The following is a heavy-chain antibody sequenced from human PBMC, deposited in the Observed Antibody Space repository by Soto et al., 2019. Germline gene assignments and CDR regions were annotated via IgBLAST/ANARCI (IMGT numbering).Heavy chain of an antibody. Sequence: ASVKVSCKASGYTFTCYYMHWVRQAPGQGLEWMGIINPSGGSTSYAQKFQGRVTMTRGTSTSTVYMELSSLRSEDTAVYYCARVYSDSSGYYYGWFDPWGQGTLVTVSS. CDR1: GYTFTCYY. CDR3: ARVYSDSSGYYYGWFDP. CDR2: INPSGGST. D-gene: IGHD3-22*01. J-gene: IGHJ5*02. V-gene: IGHV1-46*03.